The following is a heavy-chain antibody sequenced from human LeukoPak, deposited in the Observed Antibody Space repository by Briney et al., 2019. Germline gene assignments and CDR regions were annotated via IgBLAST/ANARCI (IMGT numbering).Heavy chain of an antibody. CDR2: IYYSGST. CDR3: ARDGDSGSFRLLAYAFDI. D-gene: IGHD1-26*01. V-gene: IGHV4-59*01. J-gene: IGHJ3*02. Sequence: SETLSLTCAVYGGSFSGYYWSWLRQPPGKGLEWIGDIYYSGSTNYNLSLKSRVTISVDTSKNQFSLKLSSVTAADTAVYYCARDGDSGSFRLLAYAFDIWGQGTMVTVSS. CDR1: GGSFSGYY.